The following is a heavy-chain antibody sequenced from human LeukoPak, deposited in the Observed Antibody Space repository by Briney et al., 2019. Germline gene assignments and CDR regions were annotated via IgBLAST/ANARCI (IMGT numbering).Heavy chain of an antibody. CDR2: IIPIFGTA. V-gene: IGHV1-69*06. J-gene: IGHJ2*01. CDR1: GGSFNSYA. Sequence: SVKASCKASGGSFNSYAISWVRQAPGQGLEWMGGIIPIFGTANYAQKFQGRVTITADKSTNTAYMELSSLRSEDTAVYYCARSQPLAYFDLWGRGSLVTVSS. CDR3: ARSQPLAYFDL.